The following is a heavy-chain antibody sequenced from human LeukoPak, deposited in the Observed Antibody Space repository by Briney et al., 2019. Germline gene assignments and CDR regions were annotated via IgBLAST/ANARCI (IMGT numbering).Heavy chain of an antibody. J-gene: IGHJ5*02. V-gene: IGHV4-59*02. Sequence: GSLRLSCAASGFTVSSNYMSWIRQPPGKGLEWIGYIYYSGSTNYNPSLKSRVTISVDTSKNQFSLKLSSVTAADTAVYYCARMRLNWFDPWGQGTLVTVSS. CDR3: ARMRLNWFDP. CDR1: GFTVSSNY. CDR2: IYYSGST. D-gene: IGHD3-16*01.